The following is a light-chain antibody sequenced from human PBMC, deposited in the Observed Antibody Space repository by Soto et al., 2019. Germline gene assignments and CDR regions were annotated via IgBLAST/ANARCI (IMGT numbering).Light chain of an antibody. Sequence: QSALTQPASVSGSPGQSITISCTGTSSDVGGYNYVSWYQQHPGKAPKLMIYEVSNRPSGVSNRFSGSKSGNTASLTISGLQAEDEADYYCSSFTTSRIWVFGGGTKVTVL. V-gene: IGLV2-14*01. CDR1: SSDVGGYNY. J-gene: IGLJ3*02. CDR2: EVS. CDR3: SSFTTSRIWV.